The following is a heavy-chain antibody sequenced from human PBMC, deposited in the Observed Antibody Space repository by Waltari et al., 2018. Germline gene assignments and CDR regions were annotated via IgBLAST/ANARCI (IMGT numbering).Heavy chain of an antibody. Sequence: QVQLVQSGAEVKKPGSSVKVSCKASGGTFSSYAISWVRQAAGQGLEWMGGIIPIFGTANYAQKFQGRVTITADESTSTAYMGLSSLRSEDTAVYYCARQYQLTPNWFDPWGQGTLVTVSS. V-gene: IGHV1-69*01. D-gene: IGHD2-2*01. J-gene: IGHJ5*02. CDR1: GGTFSSYA. CDR2: IIPIFGTA. CDR3: ARQYQLTPNWFDP.